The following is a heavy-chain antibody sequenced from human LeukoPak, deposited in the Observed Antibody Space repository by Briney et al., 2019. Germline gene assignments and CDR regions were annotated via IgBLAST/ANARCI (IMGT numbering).Heavy chain of an antibody. V-gene: IGHV3-30-3*01. Sequence: GGSLRLSCAASGFTFSGYAMHWVRQAPGKGLEWVAVISYDGSNKYYADSVKGRFTISRDNSKNTLYLQMNSLRAEDTAVYYCARGSIVVVPAARAFDPWGQGTLVTVSS. D-gene: IGHD2-2*01. CDR1: GFTFSGYA. CDR2: ISYDGSNK. CDR3: ARGSIVVVPAARAFDP. J-gene: IGHJ5*02.